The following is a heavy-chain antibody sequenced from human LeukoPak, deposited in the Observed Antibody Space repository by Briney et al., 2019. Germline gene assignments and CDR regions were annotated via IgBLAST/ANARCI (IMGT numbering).Heavy chain of an antibody. V-gene: IGHV1-18*01. D-gene: IGHD3-9*01. CDR1: GYTFTSYG. Sequence: GASVKVSCKASGYTFTSYGISWVRQAPGQGLEWMGWISAYNGNTNYAQKLQGRVTMTTDTSTSTAYMELRNLRSDDTAVYYCARAQLRYFDWLSDVDAFDIWGQGTMVTVSS. J-gene: IGHJ3*02. CDR2: ISAYNGNT. CDR3: ARAQLRYFDWLSDVDAFDI.